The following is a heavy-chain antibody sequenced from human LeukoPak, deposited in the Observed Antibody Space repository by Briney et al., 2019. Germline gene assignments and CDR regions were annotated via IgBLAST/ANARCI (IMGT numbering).Heavy chain of an antibody. CDR2: IYTSGST. CDR3: AREGRRDRDYYYYGMDV. Sequence: SETLSLTCTVSGGSISSYYWSWIRQPAGKGLEWIGRIYTSGSTNYNPSLKSRVTMSVDTSKNQFSLKLSSVTAADTAVYYCAREGRRDRDYYYYGMDVWGQGTTVTVSS. D-gene: IGHD3-10*01. J-gene: IGHJ6*02. CDR1: GGSISSYY. V-gene: IGHV4-4*07.